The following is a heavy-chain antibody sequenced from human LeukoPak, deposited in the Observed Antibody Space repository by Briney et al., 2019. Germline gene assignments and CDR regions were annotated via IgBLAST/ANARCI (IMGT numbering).Heavy chain of an antibody. D-gene: IGHD3-22*01. V-gene: IGHV1-69*05. CDR3: ARYDSSGYYYGYFDY. CDR1: GGTFSSYA. Sequence: ASVKVSCKASGGTFSSYAISWVRQAPGHGLEWMGRIIPIFGTANYPQKFQRRVTSTTDESTSTAYMELSSLRSEDTAVCYCARYDSSGYYYGYFDYWGRGTLVTVSS. J-gene: IGHJ4*02. CDR2: IIPIFGTA.